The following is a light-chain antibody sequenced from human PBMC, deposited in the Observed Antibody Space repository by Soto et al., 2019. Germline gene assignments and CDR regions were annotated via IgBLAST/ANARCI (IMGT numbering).Light chain of an antibody. Sequence: QSALTQHASVSGSPGQSITISCTGTSSDVGGYDYVSWHQQHPGKAPKLMIYEVNTRPSGVSNRFSGSKSGNTASLTISGLQAEDEADYYCCSYTSSGAHVFGGGTKLTVL. V-gene: IGLV2-14*01. CDR3: CSYTSSGAHV. CDR1: SSDVGGYDY. CDR2: EVN. J-gene: IGLJ2*01.